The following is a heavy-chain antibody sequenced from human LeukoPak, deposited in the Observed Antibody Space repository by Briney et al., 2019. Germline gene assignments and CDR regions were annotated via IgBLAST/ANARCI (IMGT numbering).Heavy chain of an antibody. Sequence: QPGGSLRLSCAASGFTFSSYEMNWVRQAPGKGLEWVSHISSSGSTIYYADPVKGRFTISRDNSKNSLYLQMNSLRAEDTALYYCAKGLTPRNYYYYMDVWGKGTTVTVSS. CDR3: AKGLTPRNYYYYMDV. CDR2: ISSSGSTI. J-gene: IGHJ6*03. CDR1: GFTFSSYE. V-gene: IGHV3-48*03. D-gene: IGHD1-14*01.